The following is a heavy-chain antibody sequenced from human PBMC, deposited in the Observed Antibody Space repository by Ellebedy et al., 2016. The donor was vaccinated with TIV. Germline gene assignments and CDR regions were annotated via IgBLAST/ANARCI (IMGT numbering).Heavy chain of an antibody. J-gene: IGHJ4*02. CDR3: ARGYPSLLWFGESLDY. CDR2: IDHTGNT. CDR1: GGSISSSNW. V-gene: IGHV4-4*02. Sequence: SETLSLTCTVSGGSISSSNWWSWVRQPPGEGLEWIGEIDHTGNTNYNPSLKSRVTISVDTSKSQFSLKLSSVTAADTAVYYCARGYPSLLWFGESLDYWGQGTLVTVSS. D-gene: IGHD3-10*01.